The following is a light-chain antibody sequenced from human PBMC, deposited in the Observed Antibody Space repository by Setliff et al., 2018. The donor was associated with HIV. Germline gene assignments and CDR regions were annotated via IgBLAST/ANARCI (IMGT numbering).Light chain of an antibody. Sequence: QSALTQPASVSGSPGQSITISCTGTSSVVGGYNYVSWYQQHPGEAPRLLIYDVSYRPSGISRRFSGSKSGSTASLTISGLQTEDEADYYCSSYTDNSTLDVFGTGTKVTVL. V-gene: IGLV2-14*03. CDR1: SSVVGGYNY. CDR3: SSYTDNSTLDV. CDR2: DVS. J-gene: IGLJ1*01.